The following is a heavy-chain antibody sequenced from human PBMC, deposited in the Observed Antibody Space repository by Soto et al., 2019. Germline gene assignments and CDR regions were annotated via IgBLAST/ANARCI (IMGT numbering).Heavy chain of an antibody. CDR3: ARHIAVAGTRGFDY. Sequence: QVHLQELGPGLVEPSETLSLTCAVSCASVSETYWWSWVRQAPGKGLEWIGEISHRGTPHYNPSLGRGHTMATDTSMNQISLTLMSVTDAASSSYYCARHIAVAGTRGFDYWGQGTLVTVSS. D-gene: IGHD6-19*01. V-gene: IGHV4-4*02. J-gene: IGHJ4*02. CDR2: ISHRGTP. CDR1: CASVSETYW.